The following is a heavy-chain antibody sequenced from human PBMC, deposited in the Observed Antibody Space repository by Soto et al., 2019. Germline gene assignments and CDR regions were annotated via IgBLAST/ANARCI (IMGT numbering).Heavy chain of an antibody. V-gene: IGHV5-51*01. CDR3: ARILYSGMDV. D-gene: IGHD2-15*01. CDR2: IYPGNSDT. CDR1: GDSFTSYW. Sequence: GESLKISCSVSGDSFTSYWIGWVRQRPGKGLEWMGIIYPGNSDTKHSPSFQGQVTISADKSNSTSYLQLSSLKASDTAMYYCARILYSGMDVWGQGTTVTVSS. J-gene: IGHJ6*02.